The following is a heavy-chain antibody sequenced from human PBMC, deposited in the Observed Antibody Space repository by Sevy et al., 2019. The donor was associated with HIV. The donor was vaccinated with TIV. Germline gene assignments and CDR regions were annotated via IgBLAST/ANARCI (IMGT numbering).Heavy chain of an antibody. CDR1: GFTFSSYG. CDR2: IRYDGSNK. CDR3: AKDGQGSGSYYNGAPGFDY. D-gene: IGHD3-10*01. J-gene: IGHJ4*02. Sequence: GGSLRLSCAASGFTFSSYGMHWVRQAPGKGLEWVAFIRYDGSNKYYADSVKGRFTISRENSKNTLYLQMNSLRAEDTAVYYCAKDGQGSGSYYNGAPGFDYWGQGTLVTVSS. V-gene: IGHV3-30*02.